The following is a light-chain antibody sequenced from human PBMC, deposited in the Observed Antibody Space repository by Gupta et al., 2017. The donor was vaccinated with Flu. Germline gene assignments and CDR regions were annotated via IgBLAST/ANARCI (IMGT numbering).Light chain of an antibody. J-gene: IGLJ3*02. CDR2: EVS. CDR1: SSDVGGYNY. Sequence: SALTQPASVPGSPGQSIPIPCTGTSSDVGGYNYVSWYQQHPGEAPKFLIYEVSNRPSGVSDRFSGSKSGNTASLTISGLQAEDEADYYCSSYTSSTTWVFGGGTKLTVL. V-gene: IGLV2-14*01. CDR3: SSYTSSTTWV.